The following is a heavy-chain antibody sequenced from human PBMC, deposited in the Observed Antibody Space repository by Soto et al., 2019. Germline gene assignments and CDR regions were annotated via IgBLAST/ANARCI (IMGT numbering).Heavy chain of an antibody. Sequence: QVQLVQSGAEVKKPGASVKVSCKASGYTFTSYAMHWVRQAPGQTPEWMGWINAGNGNTKYSQNFPGRVTITRDTAASAGYMELSSLRSEDTAVYYCCCSSTSTFLDNWGQGTLVTVSS. V-gene: IGHV1-3*01. CDR3: CCSSTSTFLDN. D-gene: IGHD2-2*01. CDR2: INAGNGNT. J-gene: IGHJ4*02. CDR1: GYTFTSYA.